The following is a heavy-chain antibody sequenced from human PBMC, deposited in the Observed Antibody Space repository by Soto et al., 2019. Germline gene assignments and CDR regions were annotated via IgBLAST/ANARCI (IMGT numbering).Heavy chain of an antibody. J-gene: IGHJ6*02. Sequence: SETLSLTCTVSGGSISSYYWSWIRQPPGKGLEWIGYIYYSGSTNYNPSLKSRVTISVDTSKNQFSLKLSSVTAADTAVYYCARDTPYTYCSSTSCLNNGMDVWGQGTTVTAP. D-gene: IGHD2-2*01. V-gene: IGHV4-59*01. CDR1: GGSISSYY. CDR3: ARDTPYTYCSSTSCLNNGMDV. CDR2: IYYSGST.